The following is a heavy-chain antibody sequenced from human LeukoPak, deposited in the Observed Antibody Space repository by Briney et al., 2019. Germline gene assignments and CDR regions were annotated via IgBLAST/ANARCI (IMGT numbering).Heavy chain of an antibody. J-gene: IGHJ4*02. V-gene: IGHV1-24*01. D-gene: IGHD3-10*01. CDR2: FDPEDGET. CDR3: ATVPGSGSYLPFDY. Sequence: ASVKVSCKVSGYTLTELSMHWVRQAPGKGLEWMGGFDPEDGETIYAQKFQGRVTMTEDTSTDTAYMELSSLRSEDTAVYYCATVPGSGSYLPFDYWGQGTVVTVSS. CDR1: GYTLTELS.